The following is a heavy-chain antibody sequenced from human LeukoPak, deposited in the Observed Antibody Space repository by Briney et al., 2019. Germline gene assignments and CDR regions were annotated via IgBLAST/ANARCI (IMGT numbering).Heavy chain of an antibody. CDR2: IDPSDSET. CDR3: ARVMFSVSVRSGNFDF. CDR1: GYNFASYW. D-gene: IGHD3/OR15-3a*01. Sequence: GESLKISCKASGYNFASYWIGWVRQKPGKGLEWMGIIDPSDSETRYSPSFRGQVTISLDMSISTAYLHWPSLKASDTAIYFCARVMFSVSVRSGNFDFWGPGTLVTVSS. V-gene: IGHV5-51*01. J-gene: IGHJ4*02.